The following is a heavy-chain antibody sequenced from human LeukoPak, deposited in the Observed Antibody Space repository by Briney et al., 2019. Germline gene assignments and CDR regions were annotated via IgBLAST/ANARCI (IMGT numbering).Heavy chain of an antibody. D-gene: IGHD2-15*01. CDR3: ARDCSGGRGSFDY. Sequence: GGSLRLSCAASGFTFSSYTMNWVRQAPGKGLECVSYISSSSSTIYYADSVKGRFTISRDNAKNSLYLQMNSLRAEDTAVYYCARDCSGGRGSFDYWGQGTLVTVSS. J-gene: IGHJ4*02. CDR1: GFTFSSYT. V-gene: IGHV3-48*01. CDR2: ISSSSSTI.